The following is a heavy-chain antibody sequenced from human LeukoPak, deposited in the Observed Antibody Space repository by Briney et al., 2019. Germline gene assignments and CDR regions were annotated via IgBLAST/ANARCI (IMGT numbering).Heavy chain of an antibody. V-gene: IGHV1-24*01. CDR2: FDPEDGET. CDR1: GYTLTELS. CDR3: ATVGYCSGGSCYGPYYFDY. Sequence: ASVKVSCKVSGYTLTELSMHWVRQAPGKGLEWMGGFDPEDGETIYARKFQGRVTMTEDTSTDTAYMELSSLRSEDTAVYYCATVGYCSGGSCYGPYYFDYWGQGTLVTVSS. J-gene: IGHJ4*02. D-gene: IGHD2-15*01.